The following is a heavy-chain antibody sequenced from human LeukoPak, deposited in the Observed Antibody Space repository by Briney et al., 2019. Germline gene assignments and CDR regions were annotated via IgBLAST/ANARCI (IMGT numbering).Heavy chain of an antibody. Sequence: PGGSLRLSCAASGFTFSSYSMNWVRQAPGKGLEWVSSISSSSSYIYYADSVKGRFTISRDNAKNSLYLQMNSLRAEDTAVYYCARRGGTITMIVVADAFDIWGQGTMVTVSS. V-gene: IGHV3-21*01. D-gene: IGHD3-22*01. CDR1: GFTFSSYS. J-gene: IGHJ3*02. CDR2: ISSSSSYI. CDR3: ARRGGTITMIVVADAFDI.